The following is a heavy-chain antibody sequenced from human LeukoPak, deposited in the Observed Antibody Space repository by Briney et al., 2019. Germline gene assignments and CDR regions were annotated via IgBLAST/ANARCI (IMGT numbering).Heavy chain of an antibody. J-gene: IGHJ3*02. Sequence: GGSLRLSCAASGFTFSSYWMSWVRQAPGKGLEWVANIKKDGTEKKYVDSVKGRFTISRDNAKNSLYLQMNSLRAEDTAVYYCARAHYDFWSGTFLWDAFDIWGQGTMVTVSS. D-gene: IGHD3-3*01. CDR2: IKKDGTEK. CDR1: GFTFSSYW. V-gene: IGHV3-7*01. CDR3: ARAHYDFWSGTFLWDAFDI.